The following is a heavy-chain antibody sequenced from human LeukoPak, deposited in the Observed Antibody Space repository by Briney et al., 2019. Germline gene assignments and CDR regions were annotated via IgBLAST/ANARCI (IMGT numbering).Heavy chain of an antibody. V-gene: IGHV4/OR15-8*02. J-gene: IGHJ4*02. CDR2: ISLAGQT. CDR1: GGSISGTNW. D-gene: IGHD1-26*01. CDR3: SRESGPFCPFGY. Sequence: KASETLSLTCGVSGGSISGTNWWSWVRPPPGEGLEWIVEISLAGQTNYNPSLNGPVTMSLDKSSNQLSLHLTSVTAADTATYFCSRESGPFCPFGYWGQGTLVIVSS.